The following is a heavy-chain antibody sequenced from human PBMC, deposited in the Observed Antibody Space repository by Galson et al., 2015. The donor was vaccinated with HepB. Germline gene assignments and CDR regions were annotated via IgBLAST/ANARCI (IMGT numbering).Heavy chain of an antibody. J-gene: IGHJ6*03. Sequence: SLRLSCAASGFTFSSYWMSWVRQAPGKGLEWVANIKQDGSEKYYVDSVKGRFTISRDNAKNSLYLQMNSLRAEDTAVYYCARYDFWSGYPTYYYYYYMDVWGKGTTVTVSS. CDR3: ARYDFWSGYPTYYYYYYMDV. CDR2: IKQDGSEK. CDR1: GFTFSSYW. D-gene: IGHD3-3*01. V-gene: IGHV3-7*03.